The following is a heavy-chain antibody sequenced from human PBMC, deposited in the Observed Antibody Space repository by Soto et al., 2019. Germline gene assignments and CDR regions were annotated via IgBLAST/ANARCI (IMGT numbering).Heavy chain of an antibody. J-gene: IGHJ3*02. D-gene: IGHD2-15*01. Sequence: PGGSLRLSCASSVFTFSNYAMHWFRQAPGKGLEWVAVISYDGSNKYYADSVKGRFTISRDNSKNTLYPQMNSLRAEDTAVYYCARVVVVAATYDAFDIWGQGTMVTVSS. CDR3: ARVVVVAATYDAFDI. CDR2: ISYDGSNK. CDR1: VFTFSNYA. V-gene: IGHV3-30-3*01.